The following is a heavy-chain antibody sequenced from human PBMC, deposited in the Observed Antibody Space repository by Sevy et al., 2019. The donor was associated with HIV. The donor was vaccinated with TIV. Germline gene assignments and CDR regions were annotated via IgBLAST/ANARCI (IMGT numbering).Heavy chain of an antibody. Sequence: GGSLRLSCTTSGFRFSIYAMTWVRQAPGKGLEWVSSFCMGGDRIYYADSVRGRFTISRDDSKNTLYLEMNNLRAEDTAKYYCAGGGCSKGNDYWGQGTLVTVSS. CDR2: FCMGGDRI. CDR3: AGGGCSKGNDY. D-gene: IGHD2-2*01. CDR1: GFRFSIYA. J-gene: IGHJ4*02. V-gene: IGHV3-23*01.